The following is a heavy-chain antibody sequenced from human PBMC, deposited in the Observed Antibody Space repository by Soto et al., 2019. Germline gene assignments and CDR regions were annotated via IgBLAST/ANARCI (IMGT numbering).Heavy chain of an antibody. Sequence: HPGGSLRLSCVASGFTLTTYAMTWVRQAPGKGLECVSGITGSGAQIHYADSVKGRFTISKDNSKNTLYLQMSSLRAEDTAVYYCAKDAVYKDGLWLMDQWGQGTLVTVSS. J-gene: IGHJ4*02. CDR2: ITGSGAQI. V-gene: IGHV3-23*01. CDR3: AKDAVYKDGLWLMDQ. CDR1: GFTLTTYA. D-gene: IGHD2-21*01.